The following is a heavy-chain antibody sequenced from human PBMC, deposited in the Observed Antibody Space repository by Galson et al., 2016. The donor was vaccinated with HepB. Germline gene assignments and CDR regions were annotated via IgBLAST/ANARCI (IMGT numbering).Heavy chain of an antibody. V-gene: IGHV3-64D*06. D-gene: IGHD5-24*01. J-gene: IGHJ4*02. CDR1: GFALGAFA. Sequence: SLRLSCAVSGFALGAFAMHWVRQTPGRGLEYVSSISADGTNTYYADSVNGRFTISRDFSKNTMYLQMSSLRTEDTAVYYCVKDRGRTIRDFDVWGQGTLVTVSS. CDR2: ISADGTNT. CDR3: VKDRGRTIRDFDV.